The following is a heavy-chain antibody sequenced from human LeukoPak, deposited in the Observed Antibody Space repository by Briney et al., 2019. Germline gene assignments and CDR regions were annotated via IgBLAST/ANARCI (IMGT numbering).Heavy chain of an antibody. CDR3: SRETGGNY. V-gene: IGHV1-24*01. J-gene: IGHJ4*02. D-gene: IGHD1-26*01. CDR1: VHTLHDLS. Sequence: GASVKVSCKAFVHTLHDLSIHWLRPAPGKGLEWMGGYDPEDDERIYSEKFLGRVTLTEDTSTDTAYMELTSLRSDDTAVYYCSRETGGNYWGQGTLVTVSS. CDR2: YDPEDDER.